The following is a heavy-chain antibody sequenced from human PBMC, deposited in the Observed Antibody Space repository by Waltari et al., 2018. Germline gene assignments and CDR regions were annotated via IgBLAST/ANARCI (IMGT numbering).Heavy chain of an antibody. J-gene: IGHJ3*02. D-gene: IGHD3-22*01. V-gene: IGHV4-4*07. CDR1: GGPISSSY. CDR2: IYTSGST. CDR3: ARSYYYDSSGADAFDI. Sequence: QVQLQESGPGLVKPSETLSLTCTVPGGPISSSYWSSIRQPAGKGLEWIGRIYTSGSTNYNPSLKSRVTISVDKSKNQFSLKLSSVTAADTAVYYCARSYYYDSSGADAFDIWGQGTMVTVSS.